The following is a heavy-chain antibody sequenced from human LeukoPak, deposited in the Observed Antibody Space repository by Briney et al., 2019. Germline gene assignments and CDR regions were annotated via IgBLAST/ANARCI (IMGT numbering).Heavy chain of an antibody. J-gene: IGHJ4*02. V-gene: IGHV3-48*03. CDR2: MSSSGDII. D-gene: IGHD5-18*01. CDR1: GFTFSTYE. CDR3: ARGILYSPHFDY. Sequence: GGSLRLSCAASGFTFSTYEMNWVRQAPGKGLEWVSYMSSSGDIIYYADSVKGRFTISRDNAKSSLYLQMNNLRAEDTAVYYCARGILYSPHFDYWGQGALVTVS.